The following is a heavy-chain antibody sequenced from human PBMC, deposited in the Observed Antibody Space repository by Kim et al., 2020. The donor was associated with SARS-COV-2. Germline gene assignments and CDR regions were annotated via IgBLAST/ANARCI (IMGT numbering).Heavy chain of an antibody. V-gene: IGHV5-51*01. CDR2: IYRGDSDT. CDR3: ARLRPRGEAVALDAFDI. Sequence: GESLKISCKGSGYSFTSYWIGWVRQMPGKGLEWMGIIYRGDSDTRYSPSFQGQVTISADKSISTAYLQWSSLKASDTAMYYCARLRPRGEAVALDAFDIWGQGTMVTVSS. D-gene: IGHD6-19*01. CDR1: GYSFTSYW. J-gene: IGHJ3*02.